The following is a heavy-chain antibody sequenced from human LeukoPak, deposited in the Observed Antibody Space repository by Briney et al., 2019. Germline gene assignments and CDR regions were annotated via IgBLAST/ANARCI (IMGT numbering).Heavy chain of an antibody. D-gene: IGHD1-26*01. Sequence: PSETLSLTCTVSGGSLSSYYWSWLRQPPGTAPESIRSICYSGSTYYNPSLKSRVTISVDTSKNQFSLKLSSVTAADTAVYYCARTEEWELLLGGGGIFDYWGQGTLVTVSS. J-gene: IGHJ4*02. CDR2: ICYSGST. V-gene: IGHV4-59*05. CDR3: ARTEEWELLLGGGGIFDY. CDR1: GGSLSSYY.